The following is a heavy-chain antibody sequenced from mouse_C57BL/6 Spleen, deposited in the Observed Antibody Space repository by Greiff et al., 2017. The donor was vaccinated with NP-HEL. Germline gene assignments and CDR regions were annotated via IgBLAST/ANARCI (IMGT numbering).Heavy chain of an antibody. D-gene: IGHD3-3*01. CDR1: GYTFTSYW. CDR2: INPSSGYT. CDR3: ARLDSPSY. J-gene: IGHJ2*01. Sequence: VQVVESGAELAKPGASVKLSCKASGYTFTSYWMHWVNQRPGQGLEWIGYINPSSGYTKYNQKFKDKATLTADKSSSTAYMQLSSLTYEDSAVYYCARLDSPSYWGQGTTLTVSS. V-gene: IGHV1-7*01.